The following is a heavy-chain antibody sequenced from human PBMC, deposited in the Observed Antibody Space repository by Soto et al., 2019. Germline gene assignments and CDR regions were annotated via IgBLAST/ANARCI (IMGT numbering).Heavy chain of an antibody. CDR1: GYSFTSYW. J-gene: IGHJ4*02. CDR3: ARQVGWGYSGYDYTGFDY. CDR2: IDPSDSYT. Sequence: GESLKISCKGSGYSFTSYWISWVRQMPGKGLEWMGRIDPSDSYTNYSPSFQGHVTISADKSISTAYLQWSSLKASDTAMYYCARQVGWGYSGYDYTGFDYWGQGTLVTVSS. D-gene: IGHD5-12*01. V-gene: IGHV5-10-1*01.